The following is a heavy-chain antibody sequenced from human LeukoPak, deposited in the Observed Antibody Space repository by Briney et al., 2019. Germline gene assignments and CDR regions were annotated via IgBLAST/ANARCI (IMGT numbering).Heavy chain of an antibody. CDR2: IYYSGST. CDR1: GGSISSYY. CDR3: ARTSSSSFDY. D-gene: IGHD6-6*01. Sequence: SETLSLTCTVPGGSISSYYWSWIRQPPGKGLEWIGYIYYSGSTNYNPSLKSRVTISVDTSKNQFSLKLSSVTAADTAVYYCARTSSSSFDYWGQGTLVTVSS. J-gene: IGHJ4*02. V-gene: IGHV4-59*01.